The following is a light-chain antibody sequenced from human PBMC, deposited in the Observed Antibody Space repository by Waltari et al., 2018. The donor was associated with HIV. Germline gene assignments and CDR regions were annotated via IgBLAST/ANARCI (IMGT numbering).Light chain of an antibody. CDR3: SSYTSISTRV. Sequence: QSALTPPASVSGSPGQSFTIPSPGTSSDVGAYNYVSWYQQHPGKAPKLMIYEVSNRPSGVSNRFSGSKSGNTASLTISGLQAEDEADYYCSSYTSISTRVFGTGTKVTVL. CDR2: EVS. CDR1: SSDVGAYNY. J-gene: IGLJ1*01. V-gene: IGLV2-14*01.